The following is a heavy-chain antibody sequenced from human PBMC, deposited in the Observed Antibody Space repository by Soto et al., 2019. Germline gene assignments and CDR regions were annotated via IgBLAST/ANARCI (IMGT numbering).Heavy chain of an antibody. D-gene: IGHD2-15*01. Sequence: EVQLVESGGGLVQPGGSLRLSCAASGFIVSSNYMSWVRQAQGKGLEWVSVIQRGGATYYADTVKGRCTISRDNSKNTLYLQMNILRAEDTAVYYCARDDVHFSAGSCYAVPMDVWGKGTTVTVSS. V-gene: IGHV3-66*01. CDR2: IQRGGAT. CDR3: ARDDVHFSAGSCYAVPMDV. CDR1: GFIVSSNY. J-gene: IGHJ6*03.